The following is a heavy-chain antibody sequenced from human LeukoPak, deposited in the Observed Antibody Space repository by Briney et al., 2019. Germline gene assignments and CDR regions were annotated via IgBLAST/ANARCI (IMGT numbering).Heavy chain of an antibody. Sequence: ASVKVSCKVSGYTLTELSMHWVRQAPGKGLEWMGGFDPEDGETIYAQEFQGRVTMTEDTSTDTAYMELSSLRSEDTAVYYCATRYSSSWYMNGIYFDYWGQGTLVTVSS. CDR3: ATRYSSSWYMNGIYFDY. D-gene: IGHD6-13*01. V-gene: IGHV1-24*01. CDR1: GYTLTELS. CDR2: FDPEDGET. J-gene: IGHJ4*02.